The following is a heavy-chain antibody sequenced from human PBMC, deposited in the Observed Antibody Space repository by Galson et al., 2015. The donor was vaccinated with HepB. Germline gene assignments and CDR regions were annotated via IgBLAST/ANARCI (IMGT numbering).Heavy chain of an antibody. CDR1: GFAFSDYY. Sequence: SLRLSCAASGFAFSDYYMSWVRQAPGKGLEWVSYISSGSGYTEYADSVKGRFTISRDNAKNSQYRQMNSLKSDDTAVYYCARRRQWVGGFDMWGQGTMVTVSS. CDR2: ISSGSGYT. V-gene: IGHV3-11*03. CDR3: ARRRQWVGGFDM. D-gene: IGHD6-19*01. J-gene: IGHJ3*02.